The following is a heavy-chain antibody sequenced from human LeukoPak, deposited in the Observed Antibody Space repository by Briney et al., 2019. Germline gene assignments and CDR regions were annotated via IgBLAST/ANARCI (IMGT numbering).Heavy chain of an antibody. D-gene: IGHD3-22*01. V-gene: IGHV3-23*01. CDR1: GFTFSSYA. CDR3: AKDQDYYDSSGGPAGAFDI. J-gene: IGHJ3*02. CDR2: ISGSGGST. Sequence: GGSLRLSCAASGFTFSSYAMSWVRQAPGKGLEWVSAISGSGGSTYCADSVKGRFTISRDNSKNTLYLQMNSLRAEDTAVYYCAKDQDYYDSSGGPAGAFDIWGQGTMVTVSS.